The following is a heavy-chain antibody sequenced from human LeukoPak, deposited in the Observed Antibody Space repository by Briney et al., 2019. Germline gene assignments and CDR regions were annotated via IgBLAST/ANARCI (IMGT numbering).Heavy chain of an antibody. V-gene: IGHV1-2*02. J-gene: IGHJ4*02. Sequence: ASVKVSCKASGYTFTGYYMHWVRQAPGQGLEWMGWINPNSGGTNYAQKFQGRVTMTRDTSISTAYMELSRLRSDDTAVYYCARARTRFLEWLLLDFWGQGTLVTVSS. CDR3: ARARTRFLEWLLLDF. CDR1: GYTFTGYY. CDR2: INPNSGGT. D-gene: IGHD3-3*01.